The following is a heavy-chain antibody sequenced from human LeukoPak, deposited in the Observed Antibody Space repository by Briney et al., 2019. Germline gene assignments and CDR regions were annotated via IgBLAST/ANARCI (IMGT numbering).Heavy chain of an antibody. D-gene: IGHD3-16*01. CDR3: ARRNVLREGVAFDI. CDR1: GGSTSSYY. V-gene: IGHV4-59*08. J-gene: IGHJ3*02. Sequence: PSETLSLTCTVSGGSTSSYYWTWIRQPPGEGLEWIGYIYNSRSTNYNPSLNSRVTISADASKNQFSLKLNSVNAADTAVYYCARRNVLREGVAFDIWRQATMVTVSS. CDR2: IYNSRST.